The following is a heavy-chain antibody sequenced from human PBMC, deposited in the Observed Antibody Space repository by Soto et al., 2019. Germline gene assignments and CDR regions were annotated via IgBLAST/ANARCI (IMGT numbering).Heavy chain of an antibody. D-gene: IGHD1-26*01. V-gene: IGHV4-4*07. CDR2: VCISGDT. CDR3: ARGRQAVGLEF. J-gene: IGHJ4*02. CDR1: DVSISSYY. Sequence: PGETLSLSRIVSDVSISSYYWTWIRQPAGKGLEWLGRVCISGDTNYNPSLMSRRIIILGTSKRQFSLWLSTVTAADTAVYYCARGRQAVGLEFWGLGTLVTVSS.